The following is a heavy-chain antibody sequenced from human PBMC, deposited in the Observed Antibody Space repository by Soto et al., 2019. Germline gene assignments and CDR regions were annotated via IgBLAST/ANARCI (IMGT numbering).Heavy chain of an antibody. CDR1: GFTFSSYA. Sequence: PGGSLRLSCAASGFTFSSYAMSWVRQAPGKGLEWVSAISGSGGSTYYADSVKGRFTISRDNSKNTLYLQMNSLRAEDTAVYYCAKSGAVTTPLRRFYYYYYMDVWGKGTTVTVSS. CDR2: ISGSGGST. V-gene: IGHV3-23*01. CDR3: AKSGAVTTPLRRFYYYYYMDV. J-gene: IGHJ6*03. D-gene: IGHD4-4*01.